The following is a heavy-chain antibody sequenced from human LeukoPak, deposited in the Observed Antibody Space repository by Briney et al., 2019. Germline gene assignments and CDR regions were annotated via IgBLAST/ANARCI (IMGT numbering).Heavy chain of an antibody. J-gene: IGHJ4*02. CDR3: AKARPYDSSGYRSDS. CDR2: ISGSGGST. CDR1: GFTFSSYA. V-gene: IGHV3-23*01. D-gene: IGHD3-22*01. Sequence: GGSLRLXCAASGFTFSSYAMSWVRQAPGKGLELVSAISGSGGSTYYADSVKGRFTISRDNSNNTLYLQMNSLRAEDTAVYYCAKARPYDSSGYRSDSWGQGTLVTVSS.